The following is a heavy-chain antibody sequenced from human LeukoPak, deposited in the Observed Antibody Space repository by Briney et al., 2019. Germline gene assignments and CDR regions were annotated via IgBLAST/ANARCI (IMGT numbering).Heavy chain of an antibody. CDR2: IHTSGST. CDR3: ARICDFWSAYQYYFDY. Sequence: SETLSLTCTVSGGSISSYYWSWIRQPAGKGLEWIGRIHTSGSTNYNPSLKSRVTMSVDTSKNQFSLRLSSVTAADTAVYYCARICDFWSAYQYYFDYWGQGTLVTVSS. J-gene: IGHJ4*02. D-gene: IGHD3-3*01. V-gene: IGHV4-4*07. CDR1: GGSISSYY.